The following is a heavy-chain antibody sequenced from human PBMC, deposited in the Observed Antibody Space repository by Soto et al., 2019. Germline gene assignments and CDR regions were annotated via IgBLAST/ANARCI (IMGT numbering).Heavy chain of an antibody. CDR1: GVPFRSYS. CDR3: ARDLVFWSVNPKWFDT. Sequence: GGSLRLSCAASGVPFRSYSMNWVRQVPGKGLEWVSYISSSSSTIYYADSVKGRFTISRDNAKNSLYLQMNSLRDEDTAVYYCARDLVFWSVNPKWFDTWGQAT. J-gene: IGHJ5*02. CDR2: ISSSSSTI. D-gene: IGHD3-9*01. V-gene: IGHV3-48*02.